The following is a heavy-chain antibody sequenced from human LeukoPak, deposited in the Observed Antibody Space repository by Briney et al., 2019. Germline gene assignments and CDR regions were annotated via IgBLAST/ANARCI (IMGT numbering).Heavy chain of an antibody. V-gene: IGHV4-39*01. CDR2: TYYSGST. CDR1: GGSISSSSYY. Sequence: SETLSLTCTVSGGSISSSSYYWGWIRQPPGKGLEWIGSTYYSGSTYYNPSLKSRVTISVDTSKNQFSLKLSSVPAADTAVYYCARHADHYYFDYWGQGTLVTVSS. J-gene: IGHJ4*02. CDR3: ARHADHYYFDY.